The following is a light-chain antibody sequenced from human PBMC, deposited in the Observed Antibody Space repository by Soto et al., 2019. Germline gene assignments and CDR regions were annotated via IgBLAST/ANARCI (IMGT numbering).Light chain of an antibody. V-gene: IGLV2-14*01. J-gene: IGLJ1*01. Sequence: QSALTQPASVSGSPGQSITISCTGTSSDVGGYDYVSWYQRHPGKAPELMIYAVVNRPSWVSNRFSVSKSGNTASLTISGLQAEDEADYYCCSFASSSTYVFGTGTKVTVL. CDR1: SSDVGGYDY. CDR2: AVV. CDR3: CSFASSSTYV.